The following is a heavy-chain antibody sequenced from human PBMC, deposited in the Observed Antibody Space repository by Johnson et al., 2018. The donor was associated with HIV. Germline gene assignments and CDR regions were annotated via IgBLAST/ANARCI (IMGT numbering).Heavy chain of an antibody. D-gene: IGHD1-7*01. CDR1: EFSLSNYA. Sequence: VQLVESGGGVVQPGRSLRIYCAVSEFSLSNYAMHWVRLAPGKGLECVAVISYDGSNKYYADSVKGRFTISRDNSKNTLYLQMNSLRAEDTAVYYCARDNWNYNAFDIWGQGTMVTVSS. CDR2: ISYDGSNK. V-gene: IGHV3-30-3*01. J-gene: IGHJ3*02. CDR3: ARDNWNYNAFDI.